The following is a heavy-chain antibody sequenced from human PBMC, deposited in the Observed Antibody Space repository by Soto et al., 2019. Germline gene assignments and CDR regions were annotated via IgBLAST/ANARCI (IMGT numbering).Heavy chain of an antibody. CDR1: GYTFTSYD. CDR2: MNPNSGNT. Sequence: QVQLVQSGAEVKKPGASVKVSCKASGYTFTSYDINWVRQATGQGLEWMGWMNPNSGNTGYAQKFQGRVTMTRNTSISTAYMELSSLRSEDTAVYYCARSARYCSGGSCYSFLDYWGQGTLVTVSS. V-gene: IGHV1-8*01. CDR3: ARSARYCSGGSCYSFLDY. D-gene: IGHD2-15*01. J-gene: IGHJ4*02.